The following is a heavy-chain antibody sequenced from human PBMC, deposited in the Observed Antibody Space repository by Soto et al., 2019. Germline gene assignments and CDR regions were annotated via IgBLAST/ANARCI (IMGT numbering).Heavy chain of an antibody. J-gene: IGHJ4*02. CDR1: GGSINSGDYY. V-gene: IGHV4-30-4*01. Sequence: QVQLQESGPGLVKPSQTLSLSCTVSGGSINSGDYYWTWIRQPPGKGLEWIGYIYYSGSTYYNPSLKSRVTISRDMSKNQFSLKLSSVTAADTAVYYCARDGFFGRSGYFDYWGQGTLVIVSS. CDR3: ARDGFFGRSGYFDY. CDR2: IYYSGST. D-gene: IGHD3-3*01.